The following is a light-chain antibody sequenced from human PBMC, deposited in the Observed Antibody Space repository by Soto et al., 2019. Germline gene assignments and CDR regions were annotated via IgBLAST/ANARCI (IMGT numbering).Light chain of an antibody. J-gene: IGLJ3*02. CDR1: SSDVGSYNL. V-gene: IGLV2-23*01. Sequence: QSVLTQPASVSGSPGQSITISCTGTSSDVGSYNLVSWYQQHPGKAPKLMISEGNKRPSGISNRFSGSKSGNTASLTISGLQAEDEADYYCCSFATSGTGVFGGGTQLTVL. CDR2: EGN. CDR3: CSFATSGTGV.